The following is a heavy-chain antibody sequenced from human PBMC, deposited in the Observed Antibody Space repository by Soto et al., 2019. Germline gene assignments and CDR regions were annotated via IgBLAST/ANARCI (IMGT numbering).Heavy chain of an antibody. CDR2: ISGSGGST. D-gene: IGHD6-13*01. J-gene: IGHJ4*02. CDR3: AKSRGGYSSSWYYFDH. Sequence: LRLSCAASGFPFSSYAMSWVRQAPGKGLERVSAISGSGGSTYYADSVKGRFTISRDNSKNTLYLQMNSLRAEDTAVYYCAKSRGGYSSSWYYFDHWGQGTLVTVSS. CDR1: GFPFSSYA. V-gene: IGHV3-23*01.